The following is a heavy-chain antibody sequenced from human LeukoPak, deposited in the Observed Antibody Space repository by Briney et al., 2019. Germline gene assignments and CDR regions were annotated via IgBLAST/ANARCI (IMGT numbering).Heavy chain of an antibody. CDR1: GYTFTSYG. CDR2: ISAYNGNT. Sequence: GASVKVSCKASGYTFTSYGISWVRQAPGQGLEWMGWISAYNGNTNYAQKLQGRVTMTTDTSTSTAYMELRSLRSDDTAVYYCARDELYYYDSSGYYYVNLRRVAGGPHFDYWGQGTLVTVSS. CDR3: ARDELYYYDSSGYYYVNLRRVAGGPHFDY. D-gene: IGHD3-22*01. V-gene: IGHV1-18*01. J-gene: IGHJ4*02.